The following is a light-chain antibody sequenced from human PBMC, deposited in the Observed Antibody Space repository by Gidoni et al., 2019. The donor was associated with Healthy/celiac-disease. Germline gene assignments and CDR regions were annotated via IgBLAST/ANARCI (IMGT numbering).Light chain of an antibody. Sequence: DIQMTQSPSSLSASVGDRVTITCRASQSISSYLNWYQQKPGKAPKLLIYAASSLQSGVPSRFSGSGSGTDFTLTISSLQPEDFATYYCQQCYSTPQRETFGQGTKVEIK. V-gene: IGKV1-39*01. CDR2: AAS. CDR3: QQCYSTPQRET. J-gene: IGKJ1*01. CDR1: QSISSY.